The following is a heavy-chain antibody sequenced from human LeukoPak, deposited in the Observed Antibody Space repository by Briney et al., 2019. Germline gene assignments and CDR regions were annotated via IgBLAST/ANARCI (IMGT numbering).Heavy chain of an antibody. CDR2: IIPIFGTA. Sequence: SVKVSCKASGGTFSSYAISWVRQAPGQGLEWMGGIIPIFGTANYAQKLQGRVTITADKSTSTAYMELSSLRSEDTAVYYCAYRYGSGSLSYYYYGMDVWGKGTTVTVSS. CDR1: GGTFSSYA. CDR3: AYRYGSGSLSYYYYGMDV. J-gene: IGHJ6*04. V-gene: IGHV1-69*06. D-gene: IGHD3-10*01.